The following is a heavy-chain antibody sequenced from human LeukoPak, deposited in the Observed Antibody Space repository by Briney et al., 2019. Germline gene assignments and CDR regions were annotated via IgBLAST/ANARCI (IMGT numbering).Heavy chain of an antibody. D-gene: IGHD3-22*01. CDR1: GGSSSGYY. CDR3: RSAYYYDSS. CDR2: INHSGST. V-gene: IGHV4-34*01. J-gene: IGHJ4*02. Sequence: SETLSLTCAVYGGSSSGYYWSWIRQPPGKGLEWIGEINHSGSTNYNPSLKSRVTISVDTSKNQFSLKLSSVTAADTAVYYCRSAYYYDSSWGQGTLVTVSS.